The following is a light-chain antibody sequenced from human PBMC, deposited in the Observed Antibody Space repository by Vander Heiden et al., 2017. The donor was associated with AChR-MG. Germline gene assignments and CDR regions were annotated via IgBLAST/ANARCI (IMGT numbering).Light chain of an antibody. CDR2: DAS. J-gene: IGKJ3*01. Sequence: DTQMTQSPSSLSASVGDRVTINCRASQDINSFLNWYQQKPGKAPKLLIYDASTLPGGVPSRFSGSGSGTDFTLTISSLQPEDFATFYCQQTHSNPLTFGPGTKVDI. CDR1: QDINSF. V-gene: IGKV1-39*01. CDR3: QQTHSNPLT.